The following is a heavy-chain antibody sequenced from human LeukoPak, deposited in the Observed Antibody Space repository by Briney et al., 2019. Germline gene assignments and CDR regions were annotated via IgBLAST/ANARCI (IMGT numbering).Heavy chain of an antibody. V-gene: IGHV1-8*03. CDR1: GYTFTSYD. J-gene: IGHJ4*02. CDR2: MNPNSGIT. CDR3: ARSIAAAGSALDY. D-gene: IGHD6-13*01. Sequence: ASVKVSCKASGYTFTSYDINWVRQATGQGLEWMGWMNPNSGITGYAQKFQGRVTISRNTSISTAYMELSSLRSEDTAVYYCARSIAAAGSALDYWGQGTLVTVSS.